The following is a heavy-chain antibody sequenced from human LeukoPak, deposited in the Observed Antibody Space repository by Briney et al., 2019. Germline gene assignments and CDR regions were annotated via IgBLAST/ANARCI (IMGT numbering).Heavy chain of an antibody. J-gene: IGHJ4*02. CDR2: IGSKASSYAT. V-gene: IGHV3-73*01. D-gene: IGHD3-22*01. CDR1: GFTFSGSA. Sequence: GGSLRLSCTASGFTFSGSAMHWVRQASGKGLEWVGRIGSKASSYATAYAASVEGTFTISRDDSKNTAYLQMNSLKTEDTAVYYCTRDSSGYNFDYWGQGTVVTVSS. CDR3: TRDSSGYNFDY.